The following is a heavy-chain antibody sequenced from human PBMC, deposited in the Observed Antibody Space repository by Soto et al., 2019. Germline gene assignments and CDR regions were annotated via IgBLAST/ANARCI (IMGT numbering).Heavy chain of an antibody. D-gene: IGHD3-10*01. CDR2: IYYSGST. CDR1: GGSISSSSYY. CDR3: ARHSRLLWFGELFGYYYYGMDV. J-gene: IGHJ6*02. V-gene: IGHV4-39*01. Sequence: PSETLSLTCTVSGGSISSSSYYWGWIRQPPGKGLEWIGSIYYSGSTYYNPSLKSRVTISVDTSKNQFSLKLSSVTAADTAVYYCARHSRLLWFGELFGYYYYGMDVWGQGTTVTVSS.